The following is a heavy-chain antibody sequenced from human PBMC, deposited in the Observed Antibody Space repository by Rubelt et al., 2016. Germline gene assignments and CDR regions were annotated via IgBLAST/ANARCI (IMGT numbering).Heavy chain of an antibody. CDR3: AREAIHYYYYGMDV. CDR2: IHPSGGST. D-gene: IGHD2-2*02. Sequence: QAQLVQSGAEVKKPGASVKVSCKASGYTSTSSYIHWVRQAPGQGLEWMGIIHPSGGSTSYAQQFQGRVTMTRATSISTAYMELSRLRSDDTAVYYCAREAIHYYYYGMDVWGQGTTVTVSS. CDR1: GYTSTSSY. J-gene: IGHJ6*02. V-gene: IGHV1-46*01.